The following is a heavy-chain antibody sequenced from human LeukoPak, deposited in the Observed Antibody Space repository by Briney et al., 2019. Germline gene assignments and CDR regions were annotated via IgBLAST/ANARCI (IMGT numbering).Heavy chain of an antibody. D-gene: IGHD3-10*01. V-gene: IGHV3-74*01. Sequence: PGGSLRLSCAASGFTFSSYWMHWVRQAPGKGLVWVSRINSDGSSTNYAGSVKGRFTISRDNAKNTLYLQMNSLRAEDTALYYCARVARGDYYYYYMDVWGKGTTVTVSS. CDR2: INSDGSST. J-gene: IGHJ6*03. CDR3: ARVARGDYYYYYMDV. CDR1: GFTFSSYW.